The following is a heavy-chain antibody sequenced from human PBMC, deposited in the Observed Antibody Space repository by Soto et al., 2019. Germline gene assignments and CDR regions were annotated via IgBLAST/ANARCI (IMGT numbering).Heavy chain of an antibody. V-gene: IGHV1-18*01. CDR2: ISCYNGKT. J-gene: IGHJ6*02. CDR3: ARDAPPPELRFLEWHNYDYNGMDV. D-gene: IGHD3-3*01. Sequence: QVQVVQSGDEVKETGASVRVSCKTSGYSFTAYGISWVRQAPGQGLEWMGWISCYNGKTKYAQKVQGRVTMTTDTSTSTAYMEVRSLRYDDTAIYCCARDAPPPELRFLEWHNYDYNGMDVWGQGTTVTVSS. CDR1: GYSFTAYG.